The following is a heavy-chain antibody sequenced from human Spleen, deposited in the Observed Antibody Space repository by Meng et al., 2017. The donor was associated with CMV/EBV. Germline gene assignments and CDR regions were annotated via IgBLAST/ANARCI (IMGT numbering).Heavy chain of an antibody. V-gene: IGHV3-53*01. CDR3: ARDGEGIDD. CDR1: GFTVANDY. Sequence: GESLKIFFVFSGFTVANDYMGWVRQAPGKGLEWVSVIYSSGETYYADYVKGRFTISRDNSKNTLYLQMNSLKVEDTAVYYCARDGEGIDDWGQGTRVTVSS. J-gene: IGHJ4*02. D-gene: IGHD3-10*01. CDR2: IYSSGET.